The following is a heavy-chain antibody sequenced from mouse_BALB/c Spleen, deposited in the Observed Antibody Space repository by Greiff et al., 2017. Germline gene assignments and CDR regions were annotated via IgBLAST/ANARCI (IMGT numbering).Heavy chain of an antibody. CDR3: ARGVLLRSYWYFDV. CDR1: GFTFSSFG. J-gene: IGHJ1*01. Sequence: EVQRVESGGGLVQPGGSRKLSCAASGFTFSSFGMHWVRQAPEKGLEWVAYISSGSSTIYYADTVKGRFTISRDNPKNTLFLQMTSLRSEDTAMYYCARGVLLRSYWYFDVWGAGTTVTVSS. D-gene: IGHD1-1*01. CDR2: ISSGSSTI. V-gene: IGHV5-17*02.